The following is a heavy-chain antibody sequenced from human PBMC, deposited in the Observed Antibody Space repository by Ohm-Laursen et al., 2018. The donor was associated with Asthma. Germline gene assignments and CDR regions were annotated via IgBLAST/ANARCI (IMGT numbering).Heavy chain of an antibody. CDR2: IYYSGST. CDR3: TRDGRLRGSFDY. Sequence: SETLSLTCTVSGGSISSYYWSWIRPPPGKGLEWIGYIYYSGSTNYNPSLKRRVTISVDTSKNQFSQNLSSVTAADTALYYCTRDGRLRGSFDYWGQGTLVTVSS. CDR1: GGSISSYY. J-gene: IGHJ4*02. V-gene: IGHV4-59*12. D-gene: IGHD3-10*01.